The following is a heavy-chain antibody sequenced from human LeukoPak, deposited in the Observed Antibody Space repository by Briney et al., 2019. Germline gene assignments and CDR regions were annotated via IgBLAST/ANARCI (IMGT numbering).Heavy chain of an antibody. Sequence: GGSLRLSCAASGFTFNSYDMHWVRQATGKGLEWVSAIGTAGDTYYPGSVKGRFTISRENAKNSLYLQMNSLRAGDTAVYYCARAPYDGGFDYWGQGTLVTVSS. J-gene: IGHJ4*02. V-gene: IGHV3-13*01. CDR2: IGTAGDT. CDR1: GFTFNSYD. D-gene: IGHD3-16*01. CDR3: ARAPYDGGFDY.